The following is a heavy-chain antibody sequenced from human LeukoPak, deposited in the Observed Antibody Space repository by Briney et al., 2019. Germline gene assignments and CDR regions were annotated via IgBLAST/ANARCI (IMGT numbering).Heavy chain of an antibody. V-gene: IGHV3-53*01. CDR3: ARATLDN. Sequence: PGGSLRLSCAASGFTVSNNYISWVRQAPGKGLEWVAVIYSGGSTKYADSVKARFTISRDNSKNTVYLQMNSLRAGDTAVYYCARATLDNWGQGTLVTVSS. CDR2: IYSGGST. CDR1: GFTVSNNY. J-gene: IGHJ4*02.